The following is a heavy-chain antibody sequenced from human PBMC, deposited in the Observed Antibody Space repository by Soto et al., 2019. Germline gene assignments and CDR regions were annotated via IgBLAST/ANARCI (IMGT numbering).Heavy chain of an antibody. J-gene: IGHJ4*02. CDR1: GFTFSSYA. D-gene: IGHD1-26*01. V-gene: IGHV3-30*09. Sequence: GGSLRLSCAASGFTFSSYAMHWVRQAPGKGLEWVAVISYDGSNKYYADSVKGRFAISRDNSKNTLYLQMNSLRAEDTAVYYCARDRRAHIVGATTAPFDYWGQGTLVTVSS. CDR2: ISYDGSNK. CDR3: ARDRRAHIVGATTAPFDY.